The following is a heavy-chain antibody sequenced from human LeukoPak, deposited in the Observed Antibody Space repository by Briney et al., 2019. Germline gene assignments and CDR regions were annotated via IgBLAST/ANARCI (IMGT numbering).Heavy chain of an antibody. Sequence: ASVKVSCKSSGYTFTGYYLHWVRQAPGQGPEWMGWINPNSGDTNYAQKFQGRVTITRDTSIRTAYMELSRLISDDTAVYYCAIQGGYSYGSRPRELHYYFDYWGRGTLVTVSS. V-gene: IGHV1-2*02. J-gene: IGHJ4*02. CDR1: GYTFTGYY. CDR3: AIQGGYSYGSRPRELHYYFDY. D-gene: IGHD5-18*01. CDR2: INPNSGDT.